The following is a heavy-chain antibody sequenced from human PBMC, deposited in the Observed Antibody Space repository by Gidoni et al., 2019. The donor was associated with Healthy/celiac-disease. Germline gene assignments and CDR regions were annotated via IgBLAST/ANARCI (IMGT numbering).Heavy chain of an antibody. J-gene: IGHJ5*02. D-gene: IGHD6-6*01. V-gene: IGHV1-69*01. CDR2: IIPIFGTA. Sequence: QVQLVQSGAEVKKPGSSVKVSCQASGGTFSSYAISWVRQAPGQGLEWMGGIIPIFGTANYAQKFQGRVTITADESTSTAYMELSSLRSEDTAVYYCARYPQGSEYSSSSRFDPWGQGTLVTVSS. CDR3: ARYPQGSEYSSSSRFDP. CDR1: GGTFSSYA.